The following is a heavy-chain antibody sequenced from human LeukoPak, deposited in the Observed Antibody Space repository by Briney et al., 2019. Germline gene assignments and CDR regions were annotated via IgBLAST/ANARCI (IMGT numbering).Heavy chain of an antibody. D-gene: IGHD3-22*01. CDR3: AKSAVSGYPDY. CDR1: GFTFSSYT. V-gene: IGHV3-23*01. CDR2: IVGGGGTT. Sequence: PGGSLRLSCAASGFTFSSYTMTWVRQAPGKGLEWVSAIVGGGGTTYHADSVKGRFTISRDNSKNTLYPQMNSLRAEDTAVYYCAKSAVSGYPDYWGQGTLVTVSS. J-gene: IGHJ4*02.